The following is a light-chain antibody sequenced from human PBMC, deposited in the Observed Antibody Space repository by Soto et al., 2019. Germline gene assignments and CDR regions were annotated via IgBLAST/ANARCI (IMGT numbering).Light chain of an antibody. CDR2: HTS. J-gene: IGKJ1*01. Sequence: EIVLTQSPATLSLYPGERATLSCRASQSIGTYLAWYQQKPDQAPRLLIYHTSNRATGIPARFSGSGSGTDFTLTISGLEPEDFAVYDCQQRYDWTRTFGQGNKVEVK. CDR1: QSIGTY. CDR3: QQRYDWTRT. V-gene: IGKV3-11*01.